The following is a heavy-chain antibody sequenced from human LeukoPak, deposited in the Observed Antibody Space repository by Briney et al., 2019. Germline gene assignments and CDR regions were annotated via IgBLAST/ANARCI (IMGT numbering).Heavy chain of an antibody. J-gene: IGHJ4*02. CDR3: ARVGYGDFDFDY. Sequence: GASVKVSCKASGYTFTSYDINWVRQATGQGLEWMGWMNPNSGNTGYAQKFQGRVTMTRNTSISTAYMELCSLRSEDTAVYYCARVGYGDFDFDYWGQGTLVTVSS. CDR2: MNPNSGNT. D-gene: IGHD4-17*01. CDR1: GYTFTSYD. V-gene: IGHV1-8*01.